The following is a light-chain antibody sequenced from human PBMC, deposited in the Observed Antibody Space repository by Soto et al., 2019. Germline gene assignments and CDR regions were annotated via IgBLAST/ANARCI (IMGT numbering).Light chain of an antibody. J-gene: IGKJ5*01. Sequence: DIQMTQSPSSLSASVGDRVTITCRASQSIASYLNWYQQKPGKAPKLLIYAASNLQAGVPSRFSGSGSGTDFTLTIDSLQPEDFATYYCQQAYSFPVTFGQGTRLEIK. CDR2: AAS. CDR1: QSIASY. CDR3: QQAYSFPVT. V-gene: IGKV1-39*01.